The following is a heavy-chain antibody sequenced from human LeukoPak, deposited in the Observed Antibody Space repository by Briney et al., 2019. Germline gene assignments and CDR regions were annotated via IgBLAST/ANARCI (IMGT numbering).Heavy chain of an antibody. V-gene: IGHV4-59*08. D-gene: IGHD3-10*01. Sequence: PSETLSLTCTVSGGSISSYYWSWIRQPPGKGLEWIGYIYYIGSTYYNPSLKSRVTISVDTSKNQFSLKLSSVTAADTAVYYCARLVTMVRGVITTFDYWGQGTLVTVSS. CDR2: IYYIGST. CDR3: ARLVTMVRGVITTFDY. J-gene: IGHJ4*02. CDR1: GGSISSYY.